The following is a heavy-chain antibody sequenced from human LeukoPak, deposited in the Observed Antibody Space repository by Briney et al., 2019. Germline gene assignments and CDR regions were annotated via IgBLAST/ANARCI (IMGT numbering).Heavy chain of an antibody. CDR1: GFTFSSYG. D-gene: IGHD2-21*01. J-gene: IGHJ5*02. CDR3: AKEGGRYYGPAADS. V-gene: IGHV3-30*18. Sequence: GGSLRLSCAASGFTFSSYGMHWVRQAPGKGLEWVAVISYDGSNKYYADSVKGRFTVSRDNSKNTLYLQMNSLRAEDTAVYYCAKEGGRYYGPAADSWGQGTLVTVSS. CDR2: ISYDGSNK.